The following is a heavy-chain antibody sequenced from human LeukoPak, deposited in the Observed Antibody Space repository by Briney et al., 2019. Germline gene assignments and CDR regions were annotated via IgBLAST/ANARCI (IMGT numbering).Heavy chain of an antibody. CDR1: GGSISNYY. V-gene: IGHV4-59*08. CDR3: ARPTHSGTSYDAFGI. D-gene: IGHD1-26*01. CDR2: VYNDVST. Sequence: PSETLSLTCTVSGGSISNYYWTWIRQPPGKGLEWIGNVYNDVSTNYNPSLKSRVTISVDTSKNQFSLKLSFVTAADTAVYYCARPTHSGTSYDAFGIWGQGTMATVSS. J-gene: IGHJ3*02.